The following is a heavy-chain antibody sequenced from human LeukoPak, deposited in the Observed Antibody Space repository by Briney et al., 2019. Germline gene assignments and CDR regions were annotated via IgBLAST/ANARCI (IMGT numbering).Heavy chain of an antibody. V-gene: IGHV4-39*01. D-gene: IGHD2-21*01. CDR2: IYYSGST. Sequence: PSETLSLTCTVSAGSISSSSYYWGWIRQPPGKGLEWFGSIYYSGSTYYNPSLKSRVTISVDTSENQFSLKLSSVTAADTAVYYCARLSIPRSGSAFDIWGQGTMVTVSS. J-gene: IGHJ3*02. CDR3: ARLSIPRSGSAFDI. CDR1: AGSISSSSYY.